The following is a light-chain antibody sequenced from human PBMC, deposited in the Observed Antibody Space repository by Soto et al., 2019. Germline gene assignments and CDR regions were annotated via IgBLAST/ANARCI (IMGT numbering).Light chain of an antibody. Sequence: QSVLTQPASVSGSPGQSITISCTGTNSDVGGYNYVSWYQQHQGKDPELMIYEVSHRPSGVSKRFSASKSDNTASLTISGLQAKNEAEYYCSSYTSISTLYGYGTGPKVTVL. V-gene: IGLV2-14*01. J-gene: IGLJ1*01. CDR2: EVS. CDR3: SSYTSISTLYG. CDR1: NSDVGGYNY.